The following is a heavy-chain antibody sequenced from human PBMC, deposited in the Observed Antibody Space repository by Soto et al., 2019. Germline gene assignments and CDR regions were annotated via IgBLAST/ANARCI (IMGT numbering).Heavy chain of an antibody. CDR1: GYTFTGYY. CDR3: AKGGAIVAAGTRVYLYNAMDV. Sequence: ASVKVSCKASGYTFTGYYVHWVRQAPGQGLEWMGWINPNSGDTYLAQRFQGRVTMNRDTSIGTAYMELRGLASDDTAEYYCAKGGAIVAAGTRVYLYNAMDVWGQGTTVTAP. D-gene: IGHD1-26*01. J-gene: IGHJ6*02. CDR2: INPNSGDT. V-gene: IGHV1-2*02.